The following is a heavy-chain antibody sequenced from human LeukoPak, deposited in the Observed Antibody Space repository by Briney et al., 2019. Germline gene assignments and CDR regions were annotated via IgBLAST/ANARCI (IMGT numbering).Heavy chain of an antibody. J-gene: IGHJ3*02. CDR2: ISYDGSNE. D-gene: IGHD3-16*01. Sequence: GGSLRLSCAASGFTFSSVGMHWGRQAPGRGLEWVTCISYDGSNEYYADSVKGRFTISRDNSKNTLFLQMASLRAEDTAVYYCVKTMMTFGGVIRTDAFDIWGQGTMVIVSS. CDR3: VKTMMTFGGVIRTDAFDI. V-gene: IGHV3-30*18. CDR1: GFTFSSVG.